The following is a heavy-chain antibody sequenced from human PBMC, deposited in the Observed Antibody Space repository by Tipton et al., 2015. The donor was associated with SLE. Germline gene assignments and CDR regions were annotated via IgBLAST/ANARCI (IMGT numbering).Heavy chain of an antibody. CDR2: IYYSGST. CDR1: SDSFGTVGYY. D-gene: IGHD5-24*01. Sequence: TLSLTCTVSSDSFGTVGYYWSWIRQHPAKGLEWIGHIYYSGSTYYNPSLGGRVSISQDTSKSQFSLKLTSVTAADTAVYYCAREGDGSANYFFYGVNLWGQGTTVTASS. J-gene: IGHJ6*02. V-gene: IGHV4-31*03. CDR3: AREGDGSANYFFYGVNL.